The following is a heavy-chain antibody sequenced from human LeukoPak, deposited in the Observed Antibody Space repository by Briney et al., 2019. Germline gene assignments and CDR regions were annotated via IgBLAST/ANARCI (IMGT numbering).Heavy chain of an antibody. J-gene: IGHJ6*02. CDR3: ASVGYCSSTSCETPFYYYYGMDV. CDR1: GGSISSSSYY. V-gene: IGHV4-39*01. CDR2: IYYSGST. Sequence: SETLSLTCTVSGGSISSSSYYWGWIRQPPGKGLEWIGSIYYSGSTYYNPSLKSRVTISVDTSKNQFSLKLSSVTAADTAVYYCASVGYCSSTSCETPFYYYYGMDVWGQGTTVTVSS. D-gene: IGHD2-2*01.